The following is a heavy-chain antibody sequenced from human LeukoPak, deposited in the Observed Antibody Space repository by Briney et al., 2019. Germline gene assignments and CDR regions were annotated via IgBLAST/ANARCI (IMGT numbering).Heavy chain of an antibody. CDR1: GFTFSSYA. D-gene: IGHD3-10*01. J-gene: IGHJ4*02. V-gene: IGHV3-23*01. CDR3: AKAHYGSGSYYKNSDFDY. Sequence: PGGSLRLSCAASGFTFSSYAMGWVRQAPGKGLEWVSAISGSGGSTYYADSVKGRFTISRDNSKNTLYLQMNSLRAEDTAVYYCAKAHYGSGSYYKNSDFDYWGQGTLVTVSS. CDR2: ISGSGGST.